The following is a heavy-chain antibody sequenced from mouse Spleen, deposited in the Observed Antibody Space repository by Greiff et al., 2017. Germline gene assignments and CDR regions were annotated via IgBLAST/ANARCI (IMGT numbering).Heavy chain of an antibody. V-gene: IGHV1-7*01. CDR2: INHRSGYT. Sequence: VKLQESGAELAKPGASVKLSCKASGYTFTNYWMPWVKQRPGQGLEWIGYINHRSGYTKYNHMLKDKATLTADRSSSTADMELSSMTYDGSAVYYCARGGCVVGWGQGTTFTVSS. CDR1: GYTFTNYW. CDR3: ARGGCVVG. J-gene: IGHJ2*01.